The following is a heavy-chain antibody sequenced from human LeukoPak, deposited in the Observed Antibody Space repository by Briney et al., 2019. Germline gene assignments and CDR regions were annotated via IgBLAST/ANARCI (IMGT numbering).Heavy chain of an antibody. J-gene: IGHJ6*03. D-gene: IGHD3-10*02. Sequence: PGGALRLSCAASGFTYDDYGMSAVRQAPGKGLEWVSGINWNGGSRGYADSVKGRFTISRDNAKNSLYLQMNSLRAEDTAVYYCAALGITMIGGVWGKGTTVTISS. CDR1: GFTYDDYG. CDR3: AALGITMIGGV. CDR2: INWNGGSR. V-gene: IGHV3-20*04.